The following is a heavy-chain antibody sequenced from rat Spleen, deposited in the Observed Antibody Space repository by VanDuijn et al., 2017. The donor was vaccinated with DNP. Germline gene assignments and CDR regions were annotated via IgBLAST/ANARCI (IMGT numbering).Heavy chain of an antibody. J-gene: IGHJ2*01. CDR2: MWSGGST. CDR1: GFSLTSYN. Sequence: QVQLKESGPGLVQPSETLSLTCTVSGFSLTSYNVHWVRQPPGKGLEWMGVMWSGGSTDYNSALKSRLSISRDTSKNQVFLKMNSLQSEDTTTYYCARAPYYGLLLDYWGQGVMVTVSS. CDR3: ARAPYYGLLLDY. V-gene: IGHV2-45*01. D-gene: IGHD1-6*01.